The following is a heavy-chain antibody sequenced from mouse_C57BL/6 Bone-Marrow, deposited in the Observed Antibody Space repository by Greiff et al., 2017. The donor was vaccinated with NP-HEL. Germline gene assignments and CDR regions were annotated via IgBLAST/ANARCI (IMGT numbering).Heavy chain of an antibody. V-gene: IGHV1-15*01. CDR3: TRITTVVARYWYFDV. D-gene: IGHD1-1*01. CDR1: GYTFTDYE. Sequence: VQLQQSGAELVRPGASVTLSCKASGYTFTDYEMHWVKQTPVHGLEWIGAIDPETGGTAYNQKFKGKAILTADKSSSTAYMELRSLTSDDSAVYYCTRITTVVARYWYFDVWGTGTTVTVSS. CDR2: IDPETGGT. J-gene: IGHJ1*03.